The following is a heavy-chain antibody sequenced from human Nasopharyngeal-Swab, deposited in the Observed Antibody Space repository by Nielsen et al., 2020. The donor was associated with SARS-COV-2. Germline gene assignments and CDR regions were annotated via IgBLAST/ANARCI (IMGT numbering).Heavy chain of an antibody. D-gene: IGHD4-11*01. V-gene: IGHV4-59*01. CDR1: GGSISSYY. Sequence: SETLSLTCTVSGGSISSYYWSWIRQPPGKGLEWIGYIYYSGSTNYNPSLKSRVTISVDTSKNQFALKLSSVTAADTAVYYCARSSQDYSGWGWFDPWGQGTLVTVSS. J-gene: IGHJ5*02. CDR3: ARSSQDYSGWGWFDP. CDR2: IYYSGST.